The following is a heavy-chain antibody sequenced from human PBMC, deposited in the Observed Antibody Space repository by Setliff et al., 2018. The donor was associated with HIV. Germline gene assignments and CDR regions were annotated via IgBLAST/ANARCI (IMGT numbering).Heavy chain of an antibody. CDR3: ARALRIIGVIGY. CDR2: INPDSGDT. V-gene: IGHV1-2*06. Sequence: GASVKVSCKASGYTFSGYHMYWVRQAPGQGLEWMGRINPDSGDTKYTQKFEGRVTITSDTSISTVYMELSSLRSDDAAVYYCARALRIIGVIGYWGQGTLVTVSS. D-gene: IGHD3-3*01. J-gene: IGHJ4*02. CDR1: GYTFSGYH.